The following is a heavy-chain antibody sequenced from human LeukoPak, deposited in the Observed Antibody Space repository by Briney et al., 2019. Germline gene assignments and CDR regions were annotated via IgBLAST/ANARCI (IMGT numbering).Heavy chain of an antibody. Sequence: GGSLRLSCAASGFTFSNYWMSWVRQAPGKGLEWAANINQDGSEKYYVDSVKGRFTISRDNAKNSLYLQMNSLRAEDTAVYYCAREGSYLDAFDMWGQGTMVTVSS. CDR2: INQDGSEK. V-gene: IGHV3-7*01. J-gene: IGHJ3*02. D-gene: IGHD1-26*01. CDR3: AREGSYLDAFDM. CDR1: GFTFSNYW.